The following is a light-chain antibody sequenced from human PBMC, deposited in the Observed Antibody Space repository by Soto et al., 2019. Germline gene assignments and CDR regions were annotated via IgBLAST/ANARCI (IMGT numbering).Light chain of an antibody. CDR1: QSVSPSS. CDR3: QQFPGS. V-gene: IGKV3-20*01. J-gene: IGKJ4*02. CDR2: SAY. Sequence: EVVVTQSPGTLSLSPGERATLSCRASQSVSPSSLAWSQQRPGQSPRLLIYSAYSRATGIPDRFSGRGSGTDFTLIISRLEPEDFAVYYCQQFPGSFGGGTKVDIK.